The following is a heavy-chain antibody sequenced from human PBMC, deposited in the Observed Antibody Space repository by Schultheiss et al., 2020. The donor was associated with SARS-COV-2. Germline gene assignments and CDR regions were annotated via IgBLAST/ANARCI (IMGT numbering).Heavy chain of an antibody. V-gene: IGHV3-33*05. CDR3: ARDDGDYVAFDI. D-gene: IGHD4-17*01. CDR1: GFTFSSYG. Sequence: GGSLRLSCAASGFTFSSYGMHWVRQAPGKGLEWVAVISYDGSNKYYADSVKGRFTISRDNAKNSLYLQMNSLRAEDTAVYYCARDDGDYVAFDIWGQGTMVTVSS. J-gene: IGHJ3*02. CDR2: ISYDGSNK.